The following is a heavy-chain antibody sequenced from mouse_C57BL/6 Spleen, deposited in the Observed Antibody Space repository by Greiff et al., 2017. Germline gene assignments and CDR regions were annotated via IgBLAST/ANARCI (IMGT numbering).Heavy chain of an antibody. D-gene: IGHD1-1*01. Sequence: EVQGVESGEGLVKPGGSLKLSCAASGFTFSSYAMSWVRQTPEKRLEWVAYISSGGDYIYYADTVKGRFTISRDNARNTQYLQMSSLKSEDTAMYDGTRAPYYYGDYYAKDYWGQGTSVTVSS. J-gene: IGHJ4*01. CDR3: TRAPYYYGDYYAKDY. CDR1: GFTFSSYA. CDR2: ISSGGDYI. V-gene: IGHV5-9-1*02.